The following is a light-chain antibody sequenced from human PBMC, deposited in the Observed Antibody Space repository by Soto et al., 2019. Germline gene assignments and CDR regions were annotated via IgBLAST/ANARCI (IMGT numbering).Light chain of an antibody. V-gene: IGLV2-14*01. Sequence: QSALTQPASVSGSPGQSITISCTGTSSDIGAYNYVSWYQQYPGKAPKLMIYGVTNRPSGVSNRFPGSKTGNTASLTISGLQAEDEADYYCFSHRSGDSHVFGTGTKVTV. CDR1: SSDIGAYNY. CDR3: FSHRSGDSHV. J-gene: IGLJ1*01. CDR2: GVT.